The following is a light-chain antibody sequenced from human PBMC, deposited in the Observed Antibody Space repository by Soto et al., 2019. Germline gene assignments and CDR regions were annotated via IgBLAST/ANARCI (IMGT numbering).Light chain of an antibody. CDR3: QYYNNWLAT. J-gene: IGKJ4*01. Sequence: EVVMTQSPATLSVSPGDKVSLSCRANQTISNTLAWYQQKPGQAPRLLIYAASTRATGVSARFSGSGSGTEFTLTISSLQPEDFTIYYCQYYNNWLATFCG. CDR2: AAS. CDR1: QTISNT. V-gene: IGKV3-15*01.